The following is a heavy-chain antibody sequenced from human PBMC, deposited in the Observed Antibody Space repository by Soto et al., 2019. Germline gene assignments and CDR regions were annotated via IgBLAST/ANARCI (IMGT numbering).Heavy chain of an antibody. CDR3: ARDSRSGWYLGSY. V-gene: IGHV1-69*12. Sequence: QVQLVQSGAEVKKPGSSVKVSCKASGGTFSSYAISWVRQAPGQGLEWMGGIIPIFGTATYTQKCQGRVTITADEGKRTAYMELSSLRSEDTALYYCARDSRSGWYLGSYWGQGTLVTVSS. CDR2: IIPIFGTA. D-gene: IGHD6-19*01. J-gene: IGHJ4*02. CDR1: GGTFSSYA.